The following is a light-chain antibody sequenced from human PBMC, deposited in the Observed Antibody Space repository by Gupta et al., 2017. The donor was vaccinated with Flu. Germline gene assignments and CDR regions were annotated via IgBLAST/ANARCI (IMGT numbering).Light chain of an antibody. CDR1: SSDVGGYNY. Sequence: QSALTQPASVSASPGQSITISCTGTSSDVGGYNYVSWYQQPPGKVPKLMIYEVTNRPSGVSNRFSGSQSGNTASLTISGLQAEDEADYYCSSYTSSTTLVFGGGTKLTVL. CDR3: SSYTSSTTLV. CDR2: EVT. J-gene: IGLJ2*01. V-gene: IGLV2-14*01.